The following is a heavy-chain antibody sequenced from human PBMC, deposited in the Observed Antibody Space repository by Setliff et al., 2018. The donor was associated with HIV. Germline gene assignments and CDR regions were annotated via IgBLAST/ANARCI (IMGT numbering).Heavy chain of an antibody. V-gene: IGHV3-33*05. CDR3: ARGGSNSWSPFDY. CDR1: GFTFSTYG. J-gene: IGHJ4*02. D-gene: IGHD6-13*01. CDR2: IEHDGSKK. Sequence: GGSLRLSCAVSGFTFSTYGMHWVRQAPGKGLEWVTFIEHDGSKKFYADSVKGRFTISRDNAKNTLYLQMNSLRAEDTAVYYCARGGSNSWSPFDYWGQGTLVTVSS.